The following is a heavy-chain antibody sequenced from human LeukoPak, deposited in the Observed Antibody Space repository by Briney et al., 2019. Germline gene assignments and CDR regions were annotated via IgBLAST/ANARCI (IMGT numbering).Heavy chain of an antibody. CDR2: ISSNSSYI. V-gene: IGHV3-21*01. J-gene: IGHJ3*02. CDR3: ARDPAFDI. CDR1: GFTFSSYS. Sequence: GGSLRLSCAASGFTFSSYSMNWVRQAPGKGLEWVSSISSNSSYIYYADSVKGRFTISRDNAKNSLYLQMNSLRAEDTAVYYCARDPAFDIWGQGTMVTVSS.